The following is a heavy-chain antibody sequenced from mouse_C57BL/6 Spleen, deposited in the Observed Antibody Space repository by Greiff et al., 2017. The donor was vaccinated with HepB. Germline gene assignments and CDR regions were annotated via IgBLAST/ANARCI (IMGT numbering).Heavy chain of an antibody. CDR2: IHPNSGST. D-gene: IGHD3-2*02. J-gene: IGHJ3*01. CDR3: ARDRSNQAWFAY. Sequence: VQLQQPGAELVKPGASVKLSCKASGYPFTSYWMHWVKQRPGQGLEWIGMIHPNSGSTNYNEKFKSKATLTVDKSSSTAYMQLSSLTSEDSAVYYCARDRSNQAWFAYWGQGTLVTVSA. V-gene: IGHV1-64*01. CDR1: GYPFTSYW.